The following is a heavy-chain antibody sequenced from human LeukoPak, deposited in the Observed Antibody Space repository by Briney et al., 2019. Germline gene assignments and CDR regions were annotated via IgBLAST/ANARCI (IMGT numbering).Heavy chain of an antibody. Sequence: ASVKVSCKASGYTFTSYGISWVRQAPGQGLEWMGWISAYNGNTDYAQKLQGRVTMTTDTSTSTAYMELRSLRSDDTAVYYCARFTRKQWLVAKDPYYFDYWGQGTLVTVSS. CDR3: ARFTRKQWLVAKDPYYFDY. D-gene: IGHD6-19*01. J-gene: IGHJ4*02. V-gene: IGHV1-18*01. CDR1: GYTFTSYG. CDR2: ISAYNGNT.